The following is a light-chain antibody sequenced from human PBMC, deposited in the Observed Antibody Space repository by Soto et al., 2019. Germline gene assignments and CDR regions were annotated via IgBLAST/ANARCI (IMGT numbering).Light chain of an antibody. CDR2: SAS. J-gene: IGKJ4*01. Sequence: NQSPSFLSAAFRYRVPITFRASLGISGYLAWYQQKPGKVPRLLIYSASSLQSGVPSRFSGSGSGTEFTLTISSLQPEDFASYYCQQLDRYPFTFGGGTKVDIK. CDR3: QQLDRYPFT. V-gene: IGKV1-9*01. CDR1: LGISGY.